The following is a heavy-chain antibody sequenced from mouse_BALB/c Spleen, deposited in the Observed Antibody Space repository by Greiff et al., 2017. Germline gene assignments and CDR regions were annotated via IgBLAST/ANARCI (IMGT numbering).Heavy chain of an antibody. CDR2: ISSGGSYT. CDR3: AREGYYGSSLAY. V-gene: IGHV5-9-4*01. CDR1: GFTFSSYA. D-gene: IGHD1-1*01. Sequence: EVKVVESGGGLVKPGGSLKLSCAASGFTFSSYAMSWVRQSPEKRLEWVAEISSGGSYTYYPDTVTGRFTISRDNAKNTLYLEMSSLRSEDTAMYYCAREGYYGSSLAYWGQGTLVTVSA. J-gene: IGHJ3*01.